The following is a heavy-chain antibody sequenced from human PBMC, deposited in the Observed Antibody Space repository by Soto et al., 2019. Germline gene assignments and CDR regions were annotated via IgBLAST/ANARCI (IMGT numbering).Heavy chain of an antibody. Sequence: QVQLVESGGGVVQPGRSERLSCAASGFTFSSYGMHWVRQAPGKGLEWVAIIWYDGSNKYYADSVKGRFTISRDNSKNTLYLQMNSLRAEDTAVYYCAREGTYCSGGSCYPHFDYWGQGTLVTVSS. CDR3: AREGTYCSGGSCYPHFDY. J-gene: IGHJ4*02. V-gene: IGHV3-33*01. CDR2: IWYDGSNK. D-gene: IGHD2-15*01. CDR1: GFTFSSYG.